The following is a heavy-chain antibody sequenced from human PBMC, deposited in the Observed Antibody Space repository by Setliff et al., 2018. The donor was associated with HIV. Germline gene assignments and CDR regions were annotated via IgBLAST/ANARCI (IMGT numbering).Heavy chain of an antibody. D-gene: IGHD3-3*01. CDR2: IDWDDDK. CDR1: GFSLSTSAMC. Sequence: SGPTLVNPTQTLTLTCTFSGFSLSTSAMCVSWIRQPPGKALEWLARIDWDDDKYYSTSLKTRLTISKDTSKNQVLLTMTSLDPVDTATYYCAPTTSFDFWTPGPMDVWGKGTTVTVSS. V-gene: IGHV2-70*11. J-gene: IGHJ6*03. CDR3: APTTSFDFWTPGPMDV.